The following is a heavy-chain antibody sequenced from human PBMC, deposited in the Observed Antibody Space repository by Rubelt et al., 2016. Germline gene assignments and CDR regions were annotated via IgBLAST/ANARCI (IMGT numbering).Heavy chain of an antibody. D-gene: IGHD3-16*01. V-gene: IGHV3-7*01. CDR2: IKQDGSEL. CDR1: GFIFSGYW. J-gene: IGHJ3*01. CDR3: AREPYYSRPHNAFDV. Sequence: EVQLVESGGGLVQPGGSLRLSCAASGFIFSGYWMRWVRQAPGKGLEWVANIKQDGSELHSVDSVEGRSTISRENAKKSLYLQMNSLRAEDTAVYYCAREPYYSRPHNAFDVWGQGTMVTVSS.